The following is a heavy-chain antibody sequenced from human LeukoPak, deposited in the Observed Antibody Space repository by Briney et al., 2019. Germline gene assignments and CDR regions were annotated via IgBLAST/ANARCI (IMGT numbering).Heavy chain of an antibody. D-gene: IGHD6-13*01. Sequence: PGGSLRLSCAASGFTFSSYAMSWVRQAPGKGLEWVSAISGSGGSTYYADSVKGRFTISRDNAKNSLYLQMNSLRAEDTAVYYCARAAAGTGGSFDYWGQGTLVTVSS. J-gene: IGHJ4*02. V-gene: IGHV3-23*01. CDR1: GFTFSSYA. CDR2: ISGSGGST. CDR3: ARAAAGTGGSFDY.